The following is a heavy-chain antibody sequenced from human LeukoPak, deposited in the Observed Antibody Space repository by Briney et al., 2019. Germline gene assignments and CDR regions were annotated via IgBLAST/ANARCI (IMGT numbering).Heavy chain of an antibody. CDR2: IYPGDSDT. CDR3: ARHEKESDLWSGYNIDY. Sequence: KRGESLKISCKGLGYSFTSYWIGWVRQMPGKGLEWRGIIYPGDSDTRYSPSFQGQVTISADKSISTAYLQWSSLKASDTAMYYCARHEKESDLWSGYNIDYWSQGTLVTVSS. J-gene: IGHJ4*02. CDR1: GYSFTSYW. D-gene: IGHD3-3*01. V-gene: IGHV5-51*01.